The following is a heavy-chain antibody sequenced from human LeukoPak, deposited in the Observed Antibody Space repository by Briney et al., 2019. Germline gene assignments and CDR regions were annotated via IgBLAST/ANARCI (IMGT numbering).Heavy chain of an antibody. J-gene: IGHJ6*03. V-gene: IGHV3-30*02. D-gene: IGHD3-10*01. CDR1: GFTFSSYG. Sequence: GGSLRLSCAASGFTFSSYGMHWVRQAPGKGLEWVAFIRYDGSNKYYADSVKGRFTISRDNSKNTLYLQMNSLRAEDTAVYYCAKEESGSGSYYMYYYYMDVWGKGTTVTISS. CDR3: AKEESGSGSYYMYYYYMDV. CDR2: IRYDGSNK.